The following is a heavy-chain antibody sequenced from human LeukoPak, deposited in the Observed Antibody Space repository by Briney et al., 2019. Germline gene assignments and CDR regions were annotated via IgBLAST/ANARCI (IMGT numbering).Heavy chain of an antibody. CDR3: ARDPNYYYGMDV. J-gene: IGHJ6*02. CDR1: GGSISSYY. Sequence: PSETLSLTCTVSGGSISSYYWSWIRQPPGNGLEWIGYIYYSGSTNYNPSLKSRVTISVDTSKNQFSLKLSSVTAADTAVYYCARDPNYYYGMDVWGQGTTVTVSS. V-gene: IGHV4-59*12. CDR2: IYYSGST.